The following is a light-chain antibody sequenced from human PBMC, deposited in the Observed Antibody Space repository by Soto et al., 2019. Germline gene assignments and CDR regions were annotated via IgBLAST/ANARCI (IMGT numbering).Light chain of an antibody. V-gene: IGKV3-20*01. Sequence: EIVLTQSPGSLSLSPGERATLSCRASQSITSNYLAWYQQKPGQAPRLLLYGASSRATGIPDSFSGSGSGTDFSITISRLEPEDFALYFCQQYGSSVWTFGQGTKGEIK. CDR1: QSITSNY. CDR3: QQYGSSVWT. J-gene: IGKJ1*01. CDR2: GAS.